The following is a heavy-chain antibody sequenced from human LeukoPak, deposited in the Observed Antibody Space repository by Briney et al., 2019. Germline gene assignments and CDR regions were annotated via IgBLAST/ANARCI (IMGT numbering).Heavy chain of an antibody. D-gene: IGHD4-11*01. V-gene: IGHV1-18*01. CDR3: ARDDKRGGNYAY. CDR1: GGTFNSYA. CDR2: ISAYNGNT. Sequence: ASVKVSCKASGGTFNSYAISWVRQAPGQGLEWMGWISAYNGNTNYAQKLQGRVTMTTDTSTSTAYMELRSLRSDDTAVYYCARDDKRGGNYAYWGQGTLVTVSS. J-gene: IGHJ4*02.